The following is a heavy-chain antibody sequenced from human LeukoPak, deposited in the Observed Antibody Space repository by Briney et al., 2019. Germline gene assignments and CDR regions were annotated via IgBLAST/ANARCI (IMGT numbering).Heavy chain of an antibody. J-gene: IGHJ4*02. D-gene: IGHD7-27*01. CDR3: ARRGGQLGRVLDY. Sequence: PGGSLRLSCAASRFTFSRFEMNWVRQAPGKGLEWISYITGSGSTIYYADSVKGRFTISRDNAKNSLYLQMNSLRAEDTAIYHCARRGGQLGRVLDYWGQGTLVTVSS. V-gene: IGHV3-48*03. CDR1: RFTFSRFE. CDR2: ITGSGSTI.